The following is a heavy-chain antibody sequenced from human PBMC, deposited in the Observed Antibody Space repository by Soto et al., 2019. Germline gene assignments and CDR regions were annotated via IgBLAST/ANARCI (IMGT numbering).Heavy chain of an antibody. CDR1: GGSISSSSYY. J-gene: IGHJ6*02. Sequence: SETLSLTCTVSGGSISSSSYYWGWIRQPPGKGLEWIGSIYYSGSTYYNPSLKSRVTISVDTSKNQFSLKLSSVTAADTAVYYCARQAAGSIYYYYYYGMDVWGQGTTVTVSS. V-gene: IGHV4-39*01. CDR3: ARQAAGSIYYYYYYGMDV. CDR2: IYYSGST. D-gene: IGHD6-13*01.